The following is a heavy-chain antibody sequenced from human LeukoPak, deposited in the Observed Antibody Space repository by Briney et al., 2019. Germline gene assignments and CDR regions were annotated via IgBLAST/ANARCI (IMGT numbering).Heavy chain of an antibody. CDR2: INHSGST. J-gene: IGHJ5*02. CDR3: ARGRSSGWPRGWFDP. Sequence: SETLSLTCTVSGGSISSYYWSWIRQPPGKGLEWIGEINHSGSTNYNPSLKSRVTISVDTSKNQFSLKLSSVTAADTAVYYCARGRSSGWPRGWFDPWGQGTLVTVSS. CDR1: GGSISSYY. V-gene: IGHV4-34*01. D-gene: IGHD6-19*01.